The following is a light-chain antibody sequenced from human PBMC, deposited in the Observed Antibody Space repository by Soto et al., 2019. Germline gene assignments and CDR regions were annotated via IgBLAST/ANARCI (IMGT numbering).Light chain of an antibody. Sequence: QSALTQPASVSGSPEQSIAISCTGTSIDVGGYNYVSWYQQYPGKAPKLIIYEVSNRPSGVSNRFSGSKSGNTASLIISGLQAEDEADYFCSSYTSTSTLVFGGGTKLT. CDR2: EVS. J-gene: IGLJ3*02. CDR1: SIDVGGYNY. CDR3: SSYTSTSTLV. V-gene: IGLV2-14*01.